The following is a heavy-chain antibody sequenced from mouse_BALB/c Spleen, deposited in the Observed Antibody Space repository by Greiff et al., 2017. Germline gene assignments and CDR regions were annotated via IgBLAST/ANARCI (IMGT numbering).Heavy chain of an antibody. CDR1: GFTFSDYY. J-gene: IGHJ3*01. Sequence: EVHLVESGGGLVKPGGSLKLSCAASGFTFSDYYMYWVRQTPEKRLEWVATISDGGSYTYYPDSVKGRFTISRDNAKNNLYLQMSSLKSEDTAMYYCARDDYRYDGWFAYWGQGTLVTVSA. CDR3: ARDDYRYDGWFAY. CDR2: ISDGGSYT. D-gene: IGHD2-14*01. V-gene: IGHV5-4*02.